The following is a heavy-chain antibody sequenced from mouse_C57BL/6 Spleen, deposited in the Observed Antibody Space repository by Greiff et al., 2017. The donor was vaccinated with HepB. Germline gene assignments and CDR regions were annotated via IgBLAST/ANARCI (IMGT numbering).Heavy chain of an antibody. CDR3: ARRYYYGSSYGYFDV. CDR2: IYPSDSET. J-gene: IGHJ1*03. CDR1: GYTFTSYW. V-gene: IGHV1-61*01. D-gene: IGHD1-1*01. Sequence: QVQLQQSGAELVRPGSSVKLSCKASGYTFTSYWMDWVKQRPGQGLEWIGNIYPSDSETHYNQKFKDKATLTVDKSSSTAYMQLSSLTSEDSAVYYCARRYYYGSSYGYFDVWGTGTTVTVSS.